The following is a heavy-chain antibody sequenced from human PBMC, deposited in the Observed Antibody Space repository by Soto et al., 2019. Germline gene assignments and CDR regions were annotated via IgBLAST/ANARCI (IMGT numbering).Heavy chain of an antibody. Sequence: SETLSLTCTVSGGSISSGGYYWSWIRQHPGKGLEWIGYIYYSGSTYYNPSLKSRVTVSVDTSKNQFSLKLSSVTAADTAVYYCARDRNRYYDSSGYWFDPWGQGTLVTVSS. CDR1: GGSISSGGYY. J-gene: IGHJ5*02. CDR2: IYYSGST. CDR3: ARDRNRYYDSSGYWFDP. V-gene: IGHV4-31*03. D-gene: IGHD3-22*01.